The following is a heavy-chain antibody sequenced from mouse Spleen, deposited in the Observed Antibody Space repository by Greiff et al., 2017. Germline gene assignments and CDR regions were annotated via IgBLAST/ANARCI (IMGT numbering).Heavy chain of an antibody. V-gene: IGHV5-6-5*01. Sequence: EVKLQESGGGLVKPGGSLKLSCAASGFTFSSYAMSWVRQTPEKRLEWVASISSGGSTYYPDSVKGRFTISRDNARNILYLQMSSLRSEDTAMYYCARVLLDAMDYWGQGTSVTVSS. J-gene: IGHJ4*01. D-gene: IGHD1-1*02. CDR3: ARVLLDAMDY. CDR2: ISSGGST. CDR1: GFTFSSYA.